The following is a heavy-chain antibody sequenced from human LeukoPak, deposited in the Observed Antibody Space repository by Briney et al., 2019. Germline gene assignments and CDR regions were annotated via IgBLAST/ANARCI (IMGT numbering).Heavy chain of an antibody. CDR3: ARGFYSSSWYFSPKFDY. D-gene: IGHD6-13*01. J-gene: IGHJ4*02. CDR1: GGSFSGYY. Sequence: SETLSLTCAVYGGSFSGYYWSWIRQPPGKGLEWIGEINHSGSTNYNPSLKSRVTISVDTSKNQSSLKLSSVTAADTAVYYCARGFYSSSWYFSPKFDYWSQGTLVTVSS. V-gene: IGHV4-34*01. CDR2: INHSGST.